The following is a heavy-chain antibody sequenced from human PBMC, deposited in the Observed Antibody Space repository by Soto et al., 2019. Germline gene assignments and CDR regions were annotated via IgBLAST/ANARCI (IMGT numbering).Heavy chain of an antibody. J-gene: IGHJ5*02. V-gene: IGHV1-2*02. CDR2: INANNGGA. D-gene: IGHD6-25*01. CDR3: AREGGSETLQPSYDWFDT. CDR1: GCTFTDYH. Sequence: ASVKVSCKASGCTFTDYHIHWVRPAPGQGLEFMGWINANNGGAGSAQQFQGRVTVTRDTSITTVYMELSNLRSDDTAVYYCAREGGSETLQPSYDWFDTWGQGTLVTVSS.